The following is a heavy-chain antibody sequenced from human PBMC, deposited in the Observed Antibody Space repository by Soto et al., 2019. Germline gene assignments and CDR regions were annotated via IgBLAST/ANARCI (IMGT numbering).Heavy chain of an antibody. CDR1: GFTFSSYA. J-gene: IGHJ6*02. V-gene: IGHV3-30-3*01. CDR2: ISYDGSNK. CDR3: ARVGYSYVNYPYYYYGMDV. Sequence: QVQLVESGGGVVQPGRSLRLSCAASGFTFSSYAMHWVRQAPGKGLEWVAVISYDGSNKYYADSVKGRFTISRDNSKNTLYLQMNSLRAEDTAVYYCARVGYSYVNYPYYYYGMDVWGQGTTVTVSS. D-gene: IGHD5-18*01.